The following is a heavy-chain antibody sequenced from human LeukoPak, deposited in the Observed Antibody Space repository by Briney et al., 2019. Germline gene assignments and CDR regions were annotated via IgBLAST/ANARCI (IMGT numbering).Heavy chain of an antibody. V-gene: IGHV3-23*01. CDR2: ISGSGGST. Sequence: GGSLRLSCAASGFIFSSYSMNWVRQAPGKGLEWVSAISGSGGSTYYADSVKGRFTISRDNSKNTLYLQMNSLRAEDTAVYYCAKPEYYDFWSGYYTTQKFDYWGQGTLVTVSS. J-gene: IGHJ4*02. D-gene: IGHD3-3*01. CDR3: AKPEYYDFWSGYYTTQKFDY. CDR1: GFIFSSYS.